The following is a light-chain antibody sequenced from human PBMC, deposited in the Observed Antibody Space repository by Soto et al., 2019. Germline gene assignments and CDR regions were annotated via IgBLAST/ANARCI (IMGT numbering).Light chain of an antibody. Sequence: QRVTISCSGSSSNIGSNVVNWFQQLPGTAPKLRIYSNNQRPSGVPDRFSGSKSGTSASLAISGLQSEDEADYYCATWDDSLNGYVFGTGTKVTVL. CDR1: SSNIGSNV. J-gene: IGLJ1*01. CDR2: SNN. CDR3: ATWDDSLNGYV. V-gene: IGLV1-44*01.